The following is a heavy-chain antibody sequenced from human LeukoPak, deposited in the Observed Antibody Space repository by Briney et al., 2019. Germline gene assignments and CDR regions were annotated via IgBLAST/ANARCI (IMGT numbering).Heavy chain of an antibody. D-gene: IGHD5-12*01. J-gene: IGHJ4*02. V-gene: IGHV4-4*02. CDR2: IYHSGTT. CDR1: GDSITSNNW. Sequence: SGTLSLTCAVSGDSITSNNWWSWVRQSPGKGLEWIGEIYHSGTTNYSPSLKSRVTISVDKSKNPLSVRVTSVTVAHSAVYFCASCRLDIYYFDQWGQGTLVTVSS. CDR3: ASCRLDIYYFDQ.